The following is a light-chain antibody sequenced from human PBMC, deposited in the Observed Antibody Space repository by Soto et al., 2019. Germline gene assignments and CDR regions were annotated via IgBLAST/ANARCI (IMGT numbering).Light chain of an antibody. J-gene: IGKJ1*01. V-gene: IGKV1-5*01. CDR3: QQYSSYSLT. CDR1: QSISGW. CDR2: VAS. Sequence: GDRVTITCRASQSISGWLAWYQQKPGKAPRLLMYVASSLQSGVPSRFSGSGSATEFTLTISRLQPDDFATYYCQQYSSYSLTFGQGTKVEIK.